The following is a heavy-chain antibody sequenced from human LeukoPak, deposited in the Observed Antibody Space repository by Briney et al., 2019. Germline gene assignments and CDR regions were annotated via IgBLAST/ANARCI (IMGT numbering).Heavy chain of an antibody. Sequence: SETLSLTCAVYGGSFSGYYWSWIRQPPGKGLEWIGEINHSGSTNYNPSLKSRVTISVDTSKNQFSLRLSSVTAADTAVYYCARGDRRPNYDFWSGPRFYGMDVWGQGTTVTVSS. CDR2: INHSGST. D-gene: IGHD3-3*01. V-gene: IGHV4-34*01. CDR3: ARGDRRPNYDFWSGPRFYGMDV. J-gene: IGHJ6*02. CDR1: GGSFSGYY.